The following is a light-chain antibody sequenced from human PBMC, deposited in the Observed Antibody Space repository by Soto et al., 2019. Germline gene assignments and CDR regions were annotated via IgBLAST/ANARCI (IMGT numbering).Light chain of an antibody. CDR2: GVS. CDR3: SSYTNTYTLTTTSTLII. Sequence: QSALTQPASVSGSPGQSITISCTGTSSDVGDYKYVSWYQQVPGTAPKLLIYGVSNRPSGVSDRFSGSKSGITASLTISGLQAEDEADHYCSSYTNTYTLTTTSTLIIFGTGTKVTVL. J-gene: IGLJ1*01. V-gene: IGLV2-14*01. CDR1: SSDVGDYKY.